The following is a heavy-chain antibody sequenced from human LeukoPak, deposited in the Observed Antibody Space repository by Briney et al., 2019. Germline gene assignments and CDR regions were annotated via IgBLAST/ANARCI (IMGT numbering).Heavy chain of an antibody. V-gene: IGHV5-51*01. CDR1: GYSFTTYW. D-gene: IGHD1-14*01. J-gene: IGHJ4*02. CDR3: ARCSSITVYHEFGFDY. CDR2: IYPGDSDT. Sequence: GESLKISCKGSGYSFTTYWIGWVRQMPGKGLEWMGIIYPGDSDTRYSPSFQGQVTISADKSISTAYLQWSSLKASDTAMYYCARCSSITVYHEFGFDYWGQGTLVTVSS.